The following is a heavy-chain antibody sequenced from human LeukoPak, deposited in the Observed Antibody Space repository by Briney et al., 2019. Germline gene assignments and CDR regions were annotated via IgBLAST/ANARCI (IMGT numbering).Heavy chain of an antibody. CDR1: VYTYTGYY. J-gene: IGHJ4*02. CDR3: ARDSSWY. CDR2: INSNSGGT. Sequence: ASVTLSSKASVYTYTGYYMHWVRQAPGQGLEWMGWINSNSGGTNYAQKFQGRVTMTRDTSISTAYMELSSLRSDDTAVYYCARDSSWYWGQGNRVTFSS. V-gene: IGHV1-2*02.